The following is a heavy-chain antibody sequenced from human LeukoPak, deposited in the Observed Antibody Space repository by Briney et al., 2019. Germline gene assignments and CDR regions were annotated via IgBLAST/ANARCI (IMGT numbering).Heavy chain of an antibody. CDR3: AKSLDVLTGYLWSLDY. V-gene: IGHV3-30*04. CDR1: GFTFSSYA. Sequence: GRSLRLSCAASGFTFSSYAMHWVRQAPGKGLEWVAVISYDGSNKYYADSVKGRFTISRDNSENTLYLQMNSLRAEDTAVYYCAKSLDVLTGYLWSLDYWGRGTLVTVSS. CDR2: ISYDGSNK. D-gene: IGHD3-9*01. J-gene: IGHJ4*02.